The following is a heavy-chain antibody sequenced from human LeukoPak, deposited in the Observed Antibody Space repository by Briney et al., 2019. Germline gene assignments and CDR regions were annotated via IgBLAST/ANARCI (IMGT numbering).Heavy chain of an antibody. J-gene: IGHJ4*02. Sequence: GGSLRLSCAASGFTFSSYWVSWVRQAPGKGLEWVANINQDGSEKYYVDSVKGRFTVSRDNAKNSLYLQMNSLRAEDRAVYYCARGGYSGLNFDYWGQGTLVTVSS. V-gene: IGHV3-7*03. CDR2: INQDGSEK. CDR3: ARGGYSGLNFDY. D-gene: IGHD5-12*01. CDR1: GFTFSSYW.